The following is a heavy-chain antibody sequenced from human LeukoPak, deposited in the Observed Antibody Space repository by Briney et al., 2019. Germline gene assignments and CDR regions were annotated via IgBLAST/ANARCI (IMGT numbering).Heavy chain of an antibody. CDR1: GFTFSSYA. CDR2: ISGSGGST. J-gene: IGHJ4*02. CDR3: ARVIGAAPGNGYFDY. V-gene: IGHV3-23*01. Sequence: GGSLRLSCATSGFTFSSYALSWVRQAPGKGLEWASSISGSGGSTYHADSVKGRFTISRDNSKNTLYLQMNSLRAEDTAIYYCARVIGAAPGNGYFDYWGQGTLVTVSS. D-gene: IGHD6-13*01.